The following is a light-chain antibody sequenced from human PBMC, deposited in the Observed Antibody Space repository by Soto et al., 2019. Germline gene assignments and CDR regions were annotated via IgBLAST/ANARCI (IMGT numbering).Light chain of an antibody. CDR1: QSLSKSH. CDR3: QHYDNSPPFT. Sequence: EIVLTQSPGTLSWSPGERATLSCRASQSLSKSHLAWYQQKPGQSPRLLIYDASSRATGIADRFSGSGSGTDFTLTISRLEPEDFAVYFCQHYDNSPPFTFGQGTKLEIK. CDR2: DAS. J-gene: IGKJ2*01. V-gene: IGKV3-20*01.